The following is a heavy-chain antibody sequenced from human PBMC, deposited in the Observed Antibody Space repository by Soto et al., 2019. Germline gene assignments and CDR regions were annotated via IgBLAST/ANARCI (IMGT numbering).Heavy chain of an antibody. V-gene: IGHV4-61*01. Sequence: SETLSLTCTVSGGSVSSGSYYWSWIRQPPGKGLEWIGYIYYSGSTNYNPSLKSRVTISVDTSKNQFSLKLSSVTAAASAVDYCQRDRLIMAYYYYYGMXVWGQGTTVTVSS. CDR2: IYYSGST. D-gene: IGHD2-8*01. J-gene: IGHJ6*02. CDR1: GGSVSSGSYY. CDR3: QRDRLIMAYYYYYGMXV.